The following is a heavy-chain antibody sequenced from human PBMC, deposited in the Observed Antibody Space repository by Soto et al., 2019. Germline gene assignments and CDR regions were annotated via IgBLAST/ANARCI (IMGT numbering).Heavy chain of an antibody. CDR1: GGSISSSSTY. V-gene: IGHV4-39*07. J-gene: IGHJ4*02. CDR2: IYYSGST. CDR3: ARLGCYYQALDH. D-gene: IGHD3-10*01. Sequence: PSETRSLTCDVSGGSISSSSTYWGWIRQPPEKGLEWIASIYYSGSTYYNPSLRSRVTISVDRSRNQVSLNLTSVTAADTAVDYCARLGCYYQALDHWSQGTLVTVSS.